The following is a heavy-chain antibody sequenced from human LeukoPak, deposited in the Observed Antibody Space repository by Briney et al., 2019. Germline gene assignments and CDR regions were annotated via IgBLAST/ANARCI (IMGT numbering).Heavy chain of an antibody. CDR1: GFSFSTYG. D-gene: IGHD3-22*01. Sequence: PGGSLRLSCAASGFSFSTYGFHWVRQAPGKGLEWVTFIRFDGGKKNYADSVKGRFAISRDNSKNTVYLQMNSLRAEDTAIYYCAKDGDSTGYYSSYYNHMDVWGKGTSVTISS. V-gene: IGHV3-30*02. CDR3: AKDGDSTGYYSSYYNHMDV. J-gene: IGHJ6*03. CDR2: IRFDGGKK.